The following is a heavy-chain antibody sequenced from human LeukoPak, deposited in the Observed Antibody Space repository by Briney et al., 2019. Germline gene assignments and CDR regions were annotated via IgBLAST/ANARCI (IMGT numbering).Heavy chain of an antibody. CDR1: GGSISSGDYY. Sequence: SQTLSLTCTVSGGSISSGDYYWSWIRQPPGKGLEWIGYIYYSGSTYYNPSLKSRVTISVDTSKNQFSLKLSSVTAADTAVYYCARVGGGPTVVTPGPYFDYWGQGTLVTVSS. CDR3: ARVGGGPTVVTPGPYFDY. D-gene: IGHD4-23*01. CDR2: IYYSGST. V-gene: IGHV4-30-4*01. J-gene: IGHJ4*02.